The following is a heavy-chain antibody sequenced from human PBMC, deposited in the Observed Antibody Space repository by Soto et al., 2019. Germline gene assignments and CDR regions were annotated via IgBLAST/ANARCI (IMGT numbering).Heavy chain of an antibody. J-gene: IGHJ4*02. CDR1: GFSLSNARMG. CDR2: IFSNDEK. D-gene: IGHD3-22*01. Sequence: QVTLKESGPVLVKPTETLTLTCTVSGFSLSNARMGVSWIRQPPGKALEWLAHIFSNDEKSYSTSLKSRLTISKXXSXSXXVLTMTNMDPVDTATYYCARIPAYYYDSSGYYFDYWGQGTLVTVSS. CDR3: ARIPAYYYDSSGYYFDY. V-gene: IGHV2-26*01.